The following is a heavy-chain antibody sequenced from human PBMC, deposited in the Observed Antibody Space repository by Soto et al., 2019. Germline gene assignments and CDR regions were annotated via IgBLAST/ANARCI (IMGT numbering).Heavy chain of an antibody. CDR1: GLTVSSNY. Sequence: EVQLVEAGGGLVQPGGSLRLSCAATGLTVSSNYMSWVRQAPGQGLEWVSVIYSNGNTYYADSVNGRVTISRANSKNTVYLQMNSLRAEDTAVYYCAREQPPALYFGMDVWGQATTVTVSS. V-gene: IGHV3-66*01. CDR3: AREQPPALYFGMDV. CDR2: IYSNGNT. D-gene: IGHD2-15*01. J-gene: IGHJ6*02.